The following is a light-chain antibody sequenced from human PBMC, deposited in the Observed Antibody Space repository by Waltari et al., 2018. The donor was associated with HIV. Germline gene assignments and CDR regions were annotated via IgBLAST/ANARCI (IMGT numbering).Light chain of an antibody. CDR1: KSDLGYYKY. CDR2: EVT. J-gene: IGLJ2*01. V-gene: IGLV2-14*01. CDR3: STYTTSGIVV. Sequence: HSALAQPASVSGSPGQSVIISCTGSKSDLGYYKYASWYQHQSGRAPKALIYEVTSRPSGISSRFSGSKSGNTAFLTISGLQIDDEGDYFCSTYTTSGIVVFGGGTKVTVL.